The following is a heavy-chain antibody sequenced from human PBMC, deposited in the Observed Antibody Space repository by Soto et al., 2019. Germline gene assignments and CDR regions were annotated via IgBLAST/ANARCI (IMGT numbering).Heavy chain of an antibody. J-gene: IGHJ6*03. D-gene: IGHD6-19*01. CDR1: GYTFTVYY. Sequence: GASVKVSCKASGYTFTVYYMHWVRQAPGKGLEWMGWINPNSGGTNYAQKFQGWVTMTRDTSISTAYMELSRLRSDDTAVYYCARDGEYSSGWSDFHYMDVWGKGTTVTVSS. CDR3: ARDGEYSSGWSDFHYMDV. V-gene: IGHV1-2*04. CDR2: INPNSGGT.